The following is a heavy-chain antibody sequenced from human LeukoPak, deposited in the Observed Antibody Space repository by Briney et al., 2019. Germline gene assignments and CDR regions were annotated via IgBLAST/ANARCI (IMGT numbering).Heavy chain of an antibody. CDR2: IIPILGIA. CDR3: ARNFDDSGSLGYY. Sequence: GASVKVSCKASGGTFSSYAISWVRQAPGQGLEWMGRIIPILGIANYAQKFQGRVTITADKSTSTAYMELSSLRSEDTAVYYCARNFDDSGSLGYYWGQGTLVTVSS. D-gene: IGHD3-10*01. J-gene: IGHJ4*02. V-gene: IGHV1-69*04. CDR1: GGTFSSYA.